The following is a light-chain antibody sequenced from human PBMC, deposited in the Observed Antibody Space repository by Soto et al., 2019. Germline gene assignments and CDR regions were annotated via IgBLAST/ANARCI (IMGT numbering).Light chain of an antibody. J-gene: IGKJ4*01. CDR1: ETISHF. CDR3: QQSYRTPLT. CDR2: DAS. V-gene: IGKV1-39*01. Sequence: DIQMTQSPSLLSASVGDRVTITCRASETISHFLNWYQQKPGKAPKLLIYDASSLQSGVPSRFSGSGSGADFTLTISSLQPEDFAIYYCQQSYRTPLTFGGGTKVEIK.